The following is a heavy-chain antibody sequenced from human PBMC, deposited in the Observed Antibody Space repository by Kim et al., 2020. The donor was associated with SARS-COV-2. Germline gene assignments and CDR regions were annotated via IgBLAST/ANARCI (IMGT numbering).Heavy chain of an antibody. CDR2: IYPGDSDT. CDR1: GYSFTSYW. J-gene: IGHJ2*01. V-gene: IGHV5-51*01. CDR3: ARRLRYYYGSGGYYNDYWYFDL. Sequence: GESLKISCKGSGYSFTSYWIGWVRQMPGKGLEWMGIIYPGDSDTRYSPSFQGQVTISADKSISTAYLQWSSLKASDTAMYYCARRLRYYYGSGGYYNDYWYFDLWGRGTLVTVSS. D-gene: IGHD3-10*01.